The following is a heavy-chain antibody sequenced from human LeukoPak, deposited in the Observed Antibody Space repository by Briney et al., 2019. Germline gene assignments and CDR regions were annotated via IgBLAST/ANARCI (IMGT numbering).Heavy chain of an antibody. V-gene: IGHV3-66*02. CDR3: AGNNYASGTFLVY. J-gene: IGHJ4*02. D-gene: IGHD3-10*01. CDR1: GFTFSSYS. CDR2: IYSGGST. Sequence: GGSLRLSCAASGFTFSSYSMNWVRQAPGKGFEWVSSIYSGGSTDYADSVKGRFIISRDSSKNTVYLQMNSLGSDDTAVYYCAGNNYASGTFLVYWGQGTLVTVSS.